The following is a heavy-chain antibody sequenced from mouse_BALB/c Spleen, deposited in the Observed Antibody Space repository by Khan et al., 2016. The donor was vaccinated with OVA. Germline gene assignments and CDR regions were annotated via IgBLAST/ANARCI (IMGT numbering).Heavy chain of an antibody. V-gene: IGHV5-6*01. J-gene: IGHJ3*01. D-gene: IGHD4-1*01. CDR2: YSSCGDYT. CDR1: GFTFSSYS. CDR3: ADHLTGSFAY. Sequence: EVELVESGGDLVKPGGSLKLSCAASGFTFSSYSMSWVSQTPDKKLVWFSSYSSCGDYTYYPESVKGRFTISIDNAKITLYLQMSDLKSEDTAMYYCADHLTGSFAYWGQGTLVTVSA.